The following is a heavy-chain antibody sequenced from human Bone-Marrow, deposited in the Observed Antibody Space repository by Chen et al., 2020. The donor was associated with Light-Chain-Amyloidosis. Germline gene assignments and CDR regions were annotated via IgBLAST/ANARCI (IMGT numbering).Heavy chain of an antibody. J-gene: IGHJ4*02. D-gene: IGHD6-19*01. CDR2: ISWDGGRA. Sequence: EVQLVESGGVVVQPGESLRLSCEASGFTFDDYPMHWVRQAPVESLEWVSLISWDGGRAYYADSLKGRFTISRDNSKNSLYLQMNSLSTEDTALYYCAKGQGGSGWHFDSWGQGTLVTVSS. V-gene: IGHV3-43*01. CDR1: GFTFDDYP. CDR3: AKGQGGSGWHFDS.